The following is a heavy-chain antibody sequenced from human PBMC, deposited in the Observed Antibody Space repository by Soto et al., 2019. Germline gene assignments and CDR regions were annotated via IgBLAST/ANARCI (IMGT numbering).Heavy chain of an antibody. V-gene: IGHV3-30*18. CDR1: GFTFSSYG. Sequence: QVQLVESGGGVVQPGRSLRLSCAASGFTFSSYGMHWVRQAPGKGLEWVAVISYDGSNKYYADSVKGRFTISRDNSKNTLYLQMNGLRAEDTAVYYCAKSSSELADYWGQGTLVTVSS. D-gene: IGHD2-2*01. J-gene: IGHJ4*02. CDR2: ISYDGSNK. CDR3: AKSSSELADY.